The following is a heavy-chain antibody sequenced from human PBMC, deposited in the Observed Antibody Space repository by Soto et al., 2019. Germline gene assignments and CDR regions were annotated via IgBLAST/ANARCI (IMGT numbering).Heavy chain of an antibody. D-gene: IGHD2-8*02. CDR1: GGSISSYY. V-gene: IGHV4-59*08. Sequence: SETLSLTCTVSGGSISSYYWSWSRQPPGKGLEWIGYIYYSGSTNYNPSLKSRVTISVDTPKNQFSLKLSSVTAADTAVYYCGRATGDTDMDFWGEGALVTVSS. CDR2: IYYSGST. CDR3: GRATGDTDMDF. J-gene: IGHJ4*01.